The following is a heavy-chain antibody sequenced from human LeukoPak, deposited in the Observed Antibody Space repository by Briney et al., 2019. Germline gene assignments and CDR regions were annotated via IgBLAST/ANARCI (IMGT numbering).Heavy chain of an antibody. CDR3: TREGVYTPDGSGYHRDAFDI. CDR1: GGSFNSYV. CDR2: IIPILNVA. V-gene: IGHV1-69*04. D-gene: IGHD3-22*01. J-gene: IGHJ3*02. Sequence: ASVKVSCKASGGSFNSYVITWVRQAPGQGLEWMGRIIPILNVANFAQKFQGRVTITADKSTNTDHMELSSLRSEDTAVYYCTREGVYTPDGSGYHRDAFDIWGQGTVVTVSS.